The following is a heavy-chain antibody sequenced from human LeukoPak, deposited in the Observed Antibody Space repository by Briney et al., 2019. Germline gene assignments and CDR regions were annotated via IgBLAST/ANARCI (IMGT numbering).Heavy chain of an antibody. Sequence: PGGSLRLSCAASGFTFSSYSMNWVRQAPGKGLEWVSSISSSSSYIYYADSVKGRFTISRDNAKNSLYLQMNSLRAEDTAVYYCAKGTLLWFGDRSYYYYGMDVWGQGTTVTVSS. V-gene: IGHV3-21*01. D-gene: IGHD3-10*01. CDR3: AKGTLLWFGDRSYYYYGMDV. CDR1: GFTFSSYS. CDR2: ISSSSSYI. J-gene: IGHJ6*02.